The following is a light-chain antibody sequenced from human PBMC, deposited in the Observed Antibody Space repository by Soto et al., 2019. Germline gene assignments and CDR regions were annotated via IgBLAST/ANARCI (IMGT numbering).Light chain of an antibody. V-gene: IGKV1-5*03. J-gene: IGKJ1*01. CDR1: QTISSW. CDR3: QHYNSYSEA. CDR2: KAS. Sequence: IHMTDAPSTLSGSFLSGCTSTFQASQTISSWLAWYQQKPGKAPKLLIYKASTLKSGVPSRFSGSGSGTEFTLTISSLQPDDFATYYCQHYNSYSEAFGQGTKVDIK.